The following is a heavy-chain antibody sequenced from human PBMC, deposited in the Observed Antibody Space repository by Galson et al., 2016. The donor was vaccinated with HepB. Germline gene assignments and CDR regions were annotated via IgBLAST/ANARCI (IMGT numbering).Heavy chain of an antibody. J-gene: IGHJ6*02. CDR3: AKRAYYGSGRNGGGMDV. CDR1: GFTFSDYY. Sequence: SLRLSCAASGFTFSDYYMSWIRQAPGKGLEWVAMIWYDGSNKFYADSVKGRFTISRDNSNNRLYLQMNSLRAEDTAVYYCAKRAYYGSGRNGGGMDVWGQGTTVTVSS. V-gene: IGHV3-33*06. CDR2: IWYDGSNK. D-gene: IGHD3-10*01.